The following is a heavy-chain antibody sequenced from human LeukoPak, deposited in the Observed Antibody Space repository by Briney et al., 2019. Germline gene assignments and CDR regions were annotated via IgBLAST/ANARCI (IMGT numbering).Heavy chain of an antibody. J-gene: IGHJ6*03. CDR2: ISAYNGNT. V-gene: IGHV1-18*01. Sequence: GASVKVSCKASGYTFTSYGISWVRQAPGQGLEWMGWISAYNGNTNYAQKLQGRVTMTTDTSTSTAYMELRSLRSDDTAVYYCARVVAGTLYYYYYYMDVWGKGTTVTVSS. D-gene: IGHD6-19*01. CDR1: GYTFTSYG. CDR3: ARVVAGTLYYYYYYMDV.